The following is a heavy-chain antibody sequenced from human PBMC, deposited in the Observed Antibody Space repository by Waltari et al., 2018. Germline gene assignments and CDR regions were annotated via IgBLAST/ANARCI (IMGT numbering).Heavy chain of an antibody. CDR2: LSYGGGND. D-gene: IGHD2-15*01. J-gene: IGHJ3*02. V-gene: IGHV3-30*01. CDR3: GREDYGSGADAFDI. Sequence: QVQLVESGGGAVQPGGSLRLSCAASGFTFSSSVMHWVRRAPGQGREGGVSLSYGGGNDSYAYSVKGRFTVSRDTSKTTLYLQMNSLRAEDTAVYYCGREDYGSGADAFDIWGQGTTVTVSS. CDR1: GFTFSSSV.